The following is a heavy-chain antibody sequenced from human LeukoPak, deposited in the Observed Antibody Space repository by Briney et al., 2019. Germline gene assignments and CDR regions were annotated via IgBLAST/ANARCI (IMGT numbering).Heavy chain of an antibody. CDR1: GFPFTNYW. D-gene: IGHD1-26*01. J-gene: IGHJ4*02. CDR2: INQDGSET. V-gene: IGHV3-7*01. CDR3: ATDRKVGAGVPRFDY. Sequence: GGSLRLSCAASGFPFTNYWMIWVRQAPGKRPEWVGNINQDGSETNYVDSVKGRFSMSRDSAKTSLYLQMNSLRAEDTAVYYCATDRKVGAGVPRFDYWGQGALVTVPS.